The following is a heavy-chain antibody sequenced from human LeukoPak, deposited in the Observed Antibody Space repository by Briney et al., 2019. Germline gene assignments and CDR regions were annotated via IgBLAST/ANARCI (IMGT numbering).Heavy chain of an antibody. V-gene: IGHV4-34*01. Sequence: SETLSLACAVYGGSFSGYYWSWIRQPPGKGLEWIGEINHSGSTNYNPSLKSRVTISVDTSKNQFSLKLSSVTAADTAVYYCARSVPAATIDYWGQGTLVTVSS. J-gene: IGHJ4*02. CDR1: GGSFSGYY. D-gene: IGHD2-2*01. CDR3: ARSVPAATIDY. CDR2: INHSGST.